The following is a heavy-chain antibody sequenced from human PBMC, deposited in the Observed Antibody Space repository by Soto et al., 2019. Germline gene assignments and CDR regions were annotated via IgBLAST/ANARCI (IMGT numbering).Heavy chain of an antibody. D-gene: IGHD2-21*01. Sequence: VGSLRLSCAASGFTFSNYWMSWVRQAPGKGLEWVANIKQDGSESNYADSVKGRFTISRDNAENSLYLQMTSLRAEDTAVYYCASARHIGPWGQGTLVTVSS. CDR1: GFTFSNYW. CDR2: IKQDGSES. V-gene: IGHV3-7*01. J-gene: IGHJ5*02. CDR3: ASARHIGP.